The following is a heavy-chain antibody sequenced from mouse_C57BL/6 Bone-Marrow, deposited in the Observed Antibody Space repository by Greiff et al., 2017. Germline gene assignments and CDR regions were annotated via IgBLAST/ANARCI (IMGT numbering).Heavy chain of an antibody. Sequence: QVQLQQPGAELVRPGTSVKLSCKASGYTFTSYWMHWVKQRPGQGLEWIGVIDPSDSYTNYNQKFKGKATLTVDTSTSTAYMQLSSLTSEDSAVDYCARSPGAMDYWGQGTSVTVSS. CDR3: ARSPGAMDY. CDR2: IDPSDSYT. J-gene: IGHJ4*01. CDR1: GYTFTSYW. V-gene: IGHV1-59*01.